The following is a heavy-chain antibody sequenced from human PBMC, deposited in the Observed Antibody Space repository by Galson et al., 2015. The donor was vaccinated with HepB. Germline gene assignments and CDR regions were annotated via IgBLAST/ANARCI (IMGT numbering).Heavy chain of an antibody. V-gene: IGHV1-8*01. D-gene: IGHD3-10*01. CDR2: MNPNSGNT. Sequence: SVKVSCKASGYTFTSYDINWVRQATVQGLEWMGWMNPNSGNTGYAQKFQGRVTVTRNTSISTAYMELSSLRSEDTAVYYWASREGASVGSRSHYKVWGQGTLAHVSS. CDR3: ASREGASVGSRSHYKV. CDR1: GYTFTSYD. J-gene: IGHJ4*02.